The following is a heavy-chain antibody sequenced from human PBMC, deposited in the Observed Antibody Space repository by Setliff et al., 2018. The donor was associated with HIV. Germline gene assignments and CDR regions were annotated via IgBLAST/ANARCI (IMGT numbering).Heavy chain of an antibody. CDR1: GDSISSYS. CDR3: ARQTYYYDNSGHNWFDP. V-gene: IGHV4-4*09. J-gene: IGHJ5*02. D-gene: IGHD3-22*01. Sequence: PSETLSLTCTVSGDSISSYSWNWIRQPPGRGLEWIGYVYASGETNYNPSLKSRVTISVDTSKNQFSLKLSSVTAADTAVYFCARQTYYYDNSGHNWFDPWGQGTLVTVSS. CDR2: VYASGET.